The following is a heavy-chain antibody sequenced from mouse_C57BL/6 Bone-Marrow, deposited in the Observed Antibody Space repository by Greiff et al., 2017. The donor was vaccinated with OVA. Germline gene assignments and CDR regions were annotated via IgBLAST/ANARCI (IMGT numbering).Heavy chain of an antibody. Sequence: VQLQQSGAELVRPGASVKLSCKASGYTFTDYYINWVKQRPGQGLEWIARIYPGSGNTYYNEKFKGKATLTAEKSSSTAYMQLSSLTSEDSAVYFCARWEGFAYWGQGTLVTVSA. V-gene: IGHV1-76*01. CDR3: ARWEGFAY. D-gene: IGHD4-1*01. CDR1: GYTFTDYY. J-gene: IGHJ3*01. CDR2: IYPGSGNT.